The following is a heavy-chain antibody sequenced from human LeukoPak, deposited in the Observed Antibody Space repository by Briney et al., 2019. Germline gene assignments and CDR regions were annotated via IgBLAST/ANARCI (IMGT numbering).Heavy chain of an antibody. J-gene: IGHJ6*02. D-gene: IGHD6-19*01. V-gene: IGHV4-34*01. CDR1: GFTFSSYA. CDR3: ARGLQQWLVGGGYYYYGMDV. Sequence: GSLRLSCAASGFTFSSYAMSWVRQPPGKGLEWIGEINHSGSTNYNPSLKSRVTISVDTSKNQFSLKLSSVTAADTAVYYCARGLQQWLVGGGYYYYGMDVWGQGTTVTVSS. CDR2: INHSGST.